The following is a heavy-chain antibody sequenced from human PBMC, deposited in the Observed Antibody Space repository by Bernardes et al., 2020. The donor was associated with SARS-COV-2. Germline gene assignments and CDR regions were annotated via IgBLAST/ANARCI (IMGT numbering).Heavy chain of an antibody. Sequence: SETLSLTCAVYGGSFSGYYWSWIRQPPGKGLEWIGELNHSGSTNYNPSLKSRVTISVDTSKKQFSLKLSSVTAADTALYHCARGRNYYDSSGYLNFDYWVQGTLVTVSS. D-gene: IGHD3-22*01. V-gene: IGHV4-34*01. CDR3: ARGRNYYDSSGYLNFDY. J-gene: IGHJ4*02. CDR2: LNHSGST. CDR1: GGSFSGYY.